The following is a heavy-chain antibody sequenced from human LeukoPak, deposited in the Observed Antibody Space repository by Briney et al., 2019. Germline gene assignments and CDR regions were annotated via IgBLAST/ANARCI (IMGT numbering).Heavy chain of an antibody. Sequence: SETLSLTCTVSGDSISSSSYYWGWIRQPPGKGLEWIGSVYHSGSTYHNPSLKSRVAISVDTSKNQFSLKLSSVTAADTAVYYCATVVATYYYYYGMDVWGQGTTVTVSS. CDR2: VYHSGST. CDR1: GDSISSSSYY. D-gene: IGHD2-2*01. J-gene: IGHJ6*02. CDR3: ATVVATYYYYYGMDV. V-gene: IGHV4-39*01.